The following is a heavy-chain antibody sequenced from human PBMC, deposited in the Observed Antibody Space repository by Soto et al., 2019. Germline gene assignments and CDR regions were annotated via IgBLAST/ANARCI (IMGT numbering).Heavy chain of an antibody. J-gene: IGHJ4*02. CDR1: GFTFSSYA. Sequence: PGGSLRLSCAASGFTFSSYAMSWVRQAPGKGLEWVSAISGSGGSTYYADSVKGRFTISRDNSKNTLYLQMNSLRAEDTAVYYCAKDQVFRGVIITYYFDYWGQGPLVTVSS. D-gene: IGHD3-10*01. V-gene: IGHV3-23*01. CDR2: ISGSGGST. CDR3: AKDQVFRGVIITYYFDY.